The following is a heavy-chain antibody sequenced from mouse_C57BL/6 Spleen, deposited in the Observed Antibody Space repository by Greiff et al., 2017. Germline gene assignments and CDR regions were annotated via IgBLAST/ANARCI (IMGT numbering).Heavy chain of an antibody. Sequence: QVQLKQPGAELVKPGASVKLSCKASGYTFTSYWMHWVKQRPGQGLEWIGMIHPNSGSTNYNEKFKSKATLTVDKSSSTAYMQLSSLTSEDSAVYYCARSLYYYGSSYYYFDYWGQGTTLTVSS. CDR1: GYTFTSYW. V-gene: IGHV1-64*01. CDR3: ARSLYYYGSSYYYFDY. J-gene: IGHJ2*01. D-gene: IGHD1-1*01. CDR2: IHPNSGST.